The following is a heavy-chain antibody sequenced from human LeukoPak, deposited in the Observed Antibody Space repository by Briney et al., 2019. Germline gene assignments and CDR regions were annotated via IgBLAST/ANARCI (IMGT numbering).Heavy chain of an antibody. J-gene: IGHJ4*02. CDR2: VRSRANSYAT. CDR1: GFTFSGSA. D-gene: IGHD3-22*01. Sequence: GGSLKLSCAASGFTFSGSAMHWVRQASGKGLEWVGRVRSRANSYATTYAASVNGRFRISRDDSKNTAFLEMNSLKTEDTAVYYCTTHYYDSSGYHYGAFDYWGQGTLVTVSS. V-gene: IGHV3-73*01. CDR3: TTHYYDSSGYHYGAFDY.